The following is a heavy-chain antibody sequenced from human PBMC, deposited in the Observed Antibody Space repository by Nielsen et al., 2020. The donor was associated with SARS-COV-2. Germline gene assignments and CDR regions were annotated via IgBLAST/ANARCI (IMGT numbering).Heavy chain of an antibody. Sequence: SETLSLTCTVSGDSINSGGYYWSWIRHHPGKGLEWMGYIYYKGSTSYNPSLKSRLTISVDTSNNQFSLRLSSVTAADTAMYYCARGLGYSDHFDSWGQGTLVTVSS. V-gene: IGHV4-31*03. CDR1: GDSINSGGYY. CDR2: IYYKGST. CDR3: ARGLGYSDHFDS. D-gene: IGHD5-12*01. J-gene: IGHJ4*02.